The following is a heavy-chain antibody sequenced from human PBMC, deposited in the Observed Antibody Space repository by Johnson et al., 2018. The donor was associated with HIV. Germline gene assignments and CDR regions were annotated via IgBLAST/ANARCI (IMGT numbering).Heavy chain of an antibody. V-gene: IGHV4-4*02. CDR1: GGSISSSDW. Sequence: QVQLVESGPGLVKPSGTLSLTCAVSGGSISSSDWWSWVRQPPGKGLEWIGEIYHSGSTNYNPSLKSRVTISVDKSRNQFSLTLSSVTAADTAVYYCAREGVLGETVTADDAFDIWGQWTMVTVSS. J-gene: IGHJ3*02. CDR2: IYHSGST. D-gene: IGHD2-21*02. CDR3: AREGVLGETVTADDAFDI.